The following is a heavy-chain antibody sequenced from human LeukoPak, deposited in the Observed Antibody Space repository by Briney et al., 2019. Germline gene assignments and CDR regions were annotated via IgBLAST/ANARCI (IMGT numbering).Heavy chain of an antibody. CDR2: ITTSGAST. D-gene: IGHD1-1*01. Sequence: PGGSLRLSCASSGFTFNYYAMTWVRQAPGKGLEWVSSITTSGASTYYADSVKGRFTISRDNSKNSLYLQMTSLRAEGTAVYYCARDYPTSGIVTLFDYWGQGTLVTVPS. J-gene: IGHJ4*02. CDR3: ARDYPTSGIVTLFDY. V-gene: IGHV3-23*01. CDR1: GFTFNYYA.